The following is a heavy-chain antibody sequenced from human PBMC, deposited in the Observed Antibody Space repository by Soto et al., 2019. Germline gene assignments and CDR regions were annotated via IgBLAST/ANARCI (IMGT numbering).Heavy chain of an antibody. V-gene: IGHV3-33*03. CDR1: GLRFSDYV. CDR2: IWYDPNKT. CDR3: ATDGPSSGRHFGEY. J-gene: IGHJ4*02. Sequence: QAQLVESGGGVVQPGTSLRLSCAVSGLRFSDYVMHWVRQAPGQGLEWVAIIWYDPNKTYYADSVKGRFTISRDNSKNTLYLQMDSLRVDDTAVYYCATDGPSSGRHFGEYWGQGTLVTVSS. D-gene: IGHD6-19*01.